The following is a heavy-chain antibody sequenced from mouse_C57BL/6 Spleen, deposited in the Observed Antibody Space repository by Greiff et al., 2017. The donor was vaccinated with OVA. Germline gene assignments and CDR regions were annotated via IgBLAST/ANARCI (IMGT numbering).Heavy chain of an antibody. J-gene: IGHJ2*01. Sequence: QVQLQQPGAELVKPGASVKLSCKASGYTFTSYWITWVKQRPGHGLEWIGDIYPGSGSTNYNEKFKSKATLTVDNSSSTAYMQLSSLTSEDSAVYYCARQQGDFDYWGHGTTLTVSS. CDR3: ARQQGDFDY. CDR2: IYPGSGST. CDR1: GYTFTSYW. V-gene: IGHV1-55*01.